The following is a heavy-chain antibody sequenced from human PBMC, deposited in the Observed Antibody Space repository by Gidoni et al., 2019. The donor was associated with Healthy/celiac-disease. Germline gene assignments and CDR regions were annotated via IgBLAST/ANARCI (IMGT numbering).Heavy chain of an antibody. CDR3: TSIAPPSGY. V-gene: IGHV3-73*02. CDR1: GCTFSGSA. D-gene: IGHD6-13*01. J-gene: IGHJ4*02. Sequence: EVQLVESGGGLVQPGGSRNLSCAACGCTFSGSAMHWVRQASGKGLGWVGRIRSKANSYATAYAASVKGRFTISRDDSKNTAYLQMNSLKTEDTAVYYCTSIAPPSGYWGQGTLVTVSS. CDR2: IRSKANSYAT.